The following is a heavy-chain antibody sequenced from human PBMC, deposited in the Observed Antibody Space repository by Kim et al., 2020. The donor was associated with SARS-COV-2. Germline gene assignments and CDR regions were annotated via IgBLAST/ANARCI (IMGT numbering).Heavy chain of an antibody. J-gene: IGHJ5*01. Sequence: ASVKVSCQASGYTFTNYAMHWVRQAPGQRLEWMGWINAGNGNTKYSQKFQDRVTITSDTSASTAYMELGSLRSEDTAVYYCGGSYSSGWYESWGQGTLVTVSS. CDR1: GYTFTNYA. CDR2: INAGNGNT. V-gene: IGHV1-3*01. CDR3: GGSYSSGWYES. D-gene: IGHD3-22*01.